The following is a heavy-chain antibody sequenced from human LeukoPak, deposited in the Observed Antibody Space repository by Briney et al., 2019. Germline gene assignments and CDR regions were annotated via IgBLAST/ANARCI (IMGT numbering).Heavy chain of an antibody. CDR1: GYTFTGYY. J-gene: IGHJ6*03. CDR2: INPNSGGT. D-gene: IGHD6-13*01. V-gene: IGHV1-2*02. Sequence: GASVKVSCKASGYTFTGYYMHWVRQAPGQGLEWMGWINPNSGGTNYAQKLQGRVTMTTDTSTSTAYMELRSLRSDDTAVYYCARYPPWRSSWYSFEDYYYYMDVWGKGTTVTVSS. CDR3: ARYPPWRSSWYSFEDYYYYMDV.